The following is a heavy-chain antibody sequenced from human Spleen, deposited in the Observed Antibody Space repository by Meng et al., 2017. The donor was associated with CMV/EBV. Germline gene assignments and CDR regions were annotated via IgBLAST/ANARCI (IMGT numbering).Heavy chain of an antibody. CDR3: ARALRDNDNWFDP. CDR2: IKQDGSEK. Sequence: GESLKISCAASGFTFSSYWMSWVRQAPGKGLEWVANIKQDGSEKYYVDSVKGRFTISRDNAKNSLYLQMNSLRAEDTAVFYCARALRDNDNWFDPWGQGTLVTVSS. CDR1: GFTFSSYW. V-gene: IGHV3-7*01. J-gene: IGHJ5*02. D-gene: IGHD5-24*01.